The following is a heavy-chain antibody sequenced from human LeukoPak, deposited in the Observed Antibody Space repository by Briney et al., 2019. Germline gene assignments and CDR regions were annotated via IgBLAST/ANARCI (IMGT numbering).Heavy chain of an antibody. CDR3: AKDAHSGSSYYYYYGMDV. D-gene: IGHD1-26*01. CDR2: ISYDGSNK. Sequence: GRSLRLSCAASGFTFSGYGMHWVRQAPGKGLEWVAVISYDGSNKYYADSVKGRFTISRDNSKNTLYLQMNSLRAEDTAVYYCAKDAHSGSSYYYYYGMDVWGQGTTVTVSS. V-gene: IGHV3-30*18. CDR1: GFTFSGYG. J-gene: IGHJ6*02.